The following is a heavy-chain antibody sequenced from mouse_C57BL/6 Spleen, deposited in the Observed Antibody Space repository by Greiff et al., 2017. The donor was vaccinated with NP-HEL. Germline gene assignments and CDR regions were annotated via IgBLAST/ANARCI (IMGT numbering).Heavy chain of an antibody. CDR1: GYTFTSYG. J-gene: IGHJ3*01. D-gene: IGHD1-1*02. CDR3: ARSGGNYEWFAY. CDR2: IYPRSGNT. Sequence: VQLQQSGAELARPGASVKLSCKASGYTFTSYGISWVKQRTGQGLEWIGEIYPRSGNTYYNEKFKGKATLTADKSSSTAYMELRSLTSEDSAVYFCARSGGNYEWFAYWGQGTLVTVSA. V-gene: IGHV1-81*01.